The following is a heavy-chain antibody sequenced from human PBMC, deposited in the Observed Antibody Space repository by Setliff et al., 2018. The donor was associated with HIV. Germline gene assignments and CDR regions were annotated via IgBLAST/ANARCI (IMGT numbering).Heavy chain of an antibody. CDR1: GYFINIGHY. V-gene: IGHV4-38-2*02. J-gene: IGHJ5*01. CDR3: ATDTSISWFYH. CDR2: IYHSGGT. D-gene: IGHD1-1*01. Sequence: SETLSLTCRVSGYFINIGHYCGWLRQSPGKGLEWIGTIYHSGGTYYSPSLKSRVTIPVDTSNNQFSLRMNSVTAADTAVYYCATDTSISWFYHWGQGTLVTVSS.